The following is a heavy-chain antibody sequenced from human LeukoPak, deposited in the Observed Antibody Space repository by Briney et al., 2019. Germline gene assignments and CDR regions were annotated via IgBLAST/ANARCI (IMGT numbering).Heavy chain of an antibody. Sequence: GGSLRLSCAASGFSFSSYEMNWVRQAPGRGLEWVSYISSSASSIYYADSVKGRFTISRDNAKNSLFLQMNSLRAEDTAVYYCARNSVLDYWGQGTLVIVSS. CDR2: ISSSASSI. V-gene: IGHV3-48*03. J-gene: IGHJ4*02. D-gene: IGHD5/OR15-5a*01. CDR1: GFSFSSYE. CDR3: ARNSVLDY.